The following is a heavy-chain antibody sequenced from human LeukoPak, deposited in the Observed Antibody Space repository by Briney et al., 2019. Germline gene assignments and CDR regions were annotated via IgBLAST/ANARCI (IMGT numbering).Heavy chain of an antibody. V-gene: IGHV3-30*02. D-gene: IGHD6-13*01. CDR2: IRYDGSHK. J-gene: IGHJ4*02. CDR3: AKDFEQNRYISSWLDY. Sequence: GGSLRLSCAASGFTFRSYGMHWVRQAPGTGLEWVAFIRYDGSHKYYADSVKGRFTISRDNSKNTLYLQMNNLRAEDTAVFYCAKDFEQNRYISSWLDYWGQGTLVTVSS. CDR1: GFTFRSYG.